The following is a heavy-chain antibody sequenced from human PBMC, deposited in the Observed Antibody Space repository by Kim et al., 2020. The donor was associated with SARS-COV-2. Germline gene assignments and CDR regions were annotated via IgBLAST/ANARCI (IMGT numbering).Heavy chain of an antibody. CDR1: GFTFSSYG. D-gene: IGHD6-13*01. V-gene: IGHV3-30*18. CDR2: ISYDGSNK. Sequence: GGSLRLSCAASGFTFSSYGMHWVRQAPGKGLEWVAVISYDGSNKYYADSVKGRFTISRDNSKNTLYLQMNSLRAEDTAVYYCAKERQLSNWFDPWGQGTLVTVSS. CDR3: AKERQLSNWFDP. J-gene: IGHJ5*02.